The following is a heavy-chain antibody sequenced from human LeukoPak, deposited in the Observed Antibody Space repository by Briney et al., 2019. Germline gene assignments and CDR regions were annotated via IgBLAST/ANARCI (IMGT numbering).Heavy chain of an antibody. CDR3: ARVRQLLRGDAFDI. D-gene: IGHD3-16*01. CDR1: GGSISSPSYF. CDR2: IYTGGST. V-gene: IGHV4-61*02. J-gene: IGHJ3*02. Sequence: MASETPSLTCTVSGGSISSPSYFWTWVRQPAGKGLEWIGRIYTGGSTNYNPSLQSRVTMSVDTSKNQFSLKMSSVTAADSAVYYCARVRQLLRGDAFDIWGQGTMVTVSS.